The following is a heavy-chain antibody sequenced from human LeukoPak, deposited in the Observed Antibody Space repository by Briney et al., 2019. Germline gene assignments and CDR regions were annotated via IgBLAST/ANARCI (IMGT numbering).Heavy chain of an antibody. CDR1: GGSFSGYY. CDR2: INHSGST. V-gene: IGHV4-34*01. Sequence: SETLSLTCAVYGGSFSGYYRSWIRQPPGKGLEWIGEINHSGSTNYNPSLKSRVTISVDTSKNQFSLKLSSVTAADTAVYYCASLGNGPYWGQGTLVTVSS. J-gene: IGHJ4*02. CDR3: ASLGNGPY.